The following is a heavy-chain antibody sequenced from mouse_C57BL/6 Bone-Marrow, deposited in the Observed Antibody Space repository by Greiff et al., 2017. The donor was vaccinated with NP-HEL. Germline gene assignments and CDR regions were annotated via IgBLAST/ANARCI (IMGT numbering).Heavy chain of an antibody. CDR2: IYPRSGNT. V-gene: IGHV1-81*01. Sequence: QVQLQQSGAELARPGASVKLSCKASGYTFTSYGISWVKQRTGQGLECIGEIYPRSGNTYYNEKFKGKATLTADKSSSTAYMELRILTSEDAAVYFCARTALLLRFAYWGQGTLVTVSA. CDR1: GYTFTSYG. CDR3: ARTALLLRFAY. J-gene: IGHJ3*01. D-gene: IGHD1-1*01.